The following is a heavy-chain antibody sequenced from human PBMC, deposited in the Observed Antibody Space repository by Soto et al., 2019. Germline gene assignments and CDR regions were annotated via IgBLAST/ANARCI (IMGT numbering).Heavy chain of an antibody. V-gene: IGHV1-69*01. D-gene: IGHD1-26*01. CDR3: ARGESGSYVFDY. CDR1: GGTFSSYA. J-gene: IGHJ4*02. Sequence: QVQLVQSGAEVKKPGSSVQVSCKASGGTFSSYAISWVRQAPGQGLEWMGGIIPIFGTANYAQKFQGRVTITADESPSTAYMELSSLRSEDTAVYYWARGESGSYVFDYWGQGTLVTVSS. CDR2: IIPIFGTA.